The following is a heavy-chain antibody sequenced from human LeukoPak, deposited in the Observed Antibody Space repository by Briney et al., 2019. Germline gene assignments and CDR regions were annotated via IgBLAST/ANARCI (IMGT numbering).Heavy chain of an antibody. CDR2: ISWNSGSI. CDR1: GFTFDDYA. V-gene: IGHV3-9*01. CDR3: AKGGYGSGSYYHY. J-gene: IGHJ4*02. D-gene: IGHD3-10*01. Sequence: GGSLRLSCAASGFTFDDYAMHWVRQAPGKGLEWVSGISWNSGSIGYADSVKGRFTISRDNAKNSLYLQMNSLRAEDTALYYCAKGGYGSGSYYHYWGQGTLVTVSS.